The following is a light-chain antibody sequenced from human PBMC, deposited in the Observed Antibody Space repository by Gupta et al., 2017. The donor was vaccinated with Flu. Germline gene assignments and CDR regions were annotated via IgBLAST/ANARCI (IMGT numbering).Light chain of an antibody. CDR2: DAS. V-gene: IGKV1-33*01. CDR1: RDISKY. J-gene: IGKJ5*01. CDR3: QQDDNPSIT. Sequence: DIQMTQSPSSLSASIGDRVTITCQASRDISKYLNWYQQKAGKAPKLLIYDASTLETGVPSRFSESGSGTDFTFTISSLQPEDIATYYCQQDDNPSITFGQWTRLDIK.